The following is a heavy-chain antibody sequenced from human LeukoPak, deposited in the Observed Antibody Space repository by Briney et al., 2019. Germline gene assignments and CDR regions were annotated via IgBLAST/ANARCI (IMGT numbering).Heavy chain of an antibody. CDR3: ARELSTVTTNHFDY. CDR2: IYSGGST. D-gene: IGHD4-11*01. V-gene: IGHV3-66*02. J-gene: IGHJ4*02. CDR1: VCTVSSNY. Sequence: GGSLRLSCAASVCTVSSNYMSWVRQAPGKGLEWVSVIYSGGSTYYADSVKDRFTISRDNSKNTLYLQMNSLRAEDTAVYYCARELSTVTTNHFDYWGQGTLVTVSS.